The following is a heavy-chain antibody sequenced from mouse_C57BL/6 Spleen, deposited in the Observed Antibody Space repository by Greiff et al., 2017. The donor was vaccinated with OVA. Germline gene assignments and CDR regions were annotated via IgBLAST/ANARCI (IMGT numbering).Heavy chain of an antibody. CDR1: GYSITSGYY. CDR2: ISYDGSN. V-gene: IGHV3-6*01. D-gene: IGHD2-1*01. J-gene: IGHJ2*01. CDR3: ARGELLFYYFDY. Sequence: EVQVVESGPGLVKPSQSLSLTCSVTGYSITSGYYWNWIRQFPGNKLEWMGYISYDGSNNYNPSLKNRISITRDTSKNQFFLKLNSVTTEDTATYYCARGELLFYYFDYWGQGTTLTVSS.